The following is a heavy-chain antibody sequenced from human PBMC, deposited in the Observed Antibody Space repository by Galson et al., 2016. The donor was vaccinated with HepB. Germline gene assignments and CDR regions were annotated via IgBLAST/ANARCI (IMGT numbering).Heavy chain of an antibody. D-gene: IGHD2-2*01. CDR3: ARVIPAAEGWFDP. Sequence: QSGAEVKKPGESLKISCKGSGYSFSSYWIGWVRQMPGKGLEWMGIIYPGDSATRYSPSFQGQVTFSADKSISTAYLQWSSLKAADTAMYYCARVIPAAEGWFDPWGQGTLVTVSS. V-gene: IGHV5-51*01. CDR1: GYSFSSYW. J-gene: IGHJ5*02. CDR2: IYPGDSAT.